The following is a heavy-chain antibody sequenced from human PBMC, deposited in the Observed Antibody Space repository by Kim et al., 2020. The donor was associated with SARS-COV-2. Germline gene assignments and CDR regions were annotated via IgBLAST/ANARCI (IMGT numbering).Heavy chain of an antibody. Sequence: AQKFQGRVTRTRDTSTSTVYIELSSLRSEDTAVYYCARAYGSGSYETNFDYWGQGTLVTVSS. J-gene: IGHJ4*02. CDR3: ARAYGSGSYETNFDY. V-gene: IGHV1-46*01. D-gene: IGHD3-10*01.